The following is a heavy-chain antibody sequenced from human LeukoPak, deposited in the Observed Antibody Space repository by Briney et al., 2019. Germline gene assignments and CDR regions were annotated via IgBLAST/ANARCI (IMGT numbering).Heavy chain of an antibody. D-gene: IGHD4-11*01. J-gene: IGHJ4*02. CDR1: GFTFSSYA. V-gene: IGHV3-30*01. CDR3: ARDSSTVTSYYFDY. CDR2: ISYDGSNK. Sequence: GRSLRLSCAASGFTFSSYAMHWVRQAPGKGLEWGAVISYDGSNKYYADSVKGRLTISRDNSKNTLYLQMNSLRAEDTAVYDCARDSSTVTSYYFDYWGQGTLVTVSS.